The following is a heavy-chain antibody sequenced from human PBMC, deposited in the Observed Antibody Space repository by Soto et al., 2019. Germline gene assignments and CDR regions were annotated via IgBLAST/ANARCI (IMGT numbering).Heavy chain of an antibody. CDR1: GFTFSSYA. V-gene: IGHV3-30-3*01. D-gene: IGHD1-26*01. J-gene: IGHJ5*02. Sequence: QVQLVESGGGVVQPGRSLRLSCAASGFTFSSYAMHWVRQAPGKGLEWVAVISYDGSNKYYADSVKGRFTISRDNSKNTLDLQMNSLRAEDTAVYYCARDPHMGGSYYLNWFDPGGQGTLVTVSS. CDR3: ARDPHMGGSYYLNWFDP. CDR2: ISYDGSNK.